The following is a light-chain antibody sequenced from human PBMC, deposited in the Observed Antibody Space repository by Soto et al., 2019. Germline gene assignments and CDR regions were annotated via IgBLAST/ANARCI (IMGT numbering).Light chain of an antibody. V-gene: IGKV3-11*01. J-gene: IGKJ4*01. Sequence: EIVLTQSPATLSLSPGERATLSCRASQSVSSYLTWYQQQPGQAPRLLIYDASNRATRIPARFSGSGSGTDFTLTISSLEPEDFAVYYCQQRSNWPPLTFGGGTKVEIK. CDR2: DAS. CDR3: QQRSNWPPLT. CDR1: QSVSSY.